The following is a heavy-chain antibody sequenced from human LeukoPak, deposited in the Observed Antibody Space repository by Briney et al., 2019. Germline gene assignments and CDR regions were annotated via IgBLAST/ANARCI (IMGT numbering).Heavy chain of an antibody. D-gene: IGHD6-19*01. CDR3: AKDGHSSGSSFDY. CDR2: ISGSGGST. CDR1: GFTFSSYA. Sequence: GGSLRLSCAASGFTFSSYAMSWVRQAPGKGLEWVSGISGSGGSTYCADSVKGRFTISRDNSESTLYLQMNSLRAEDTAVYYCAKDGHSSGSSFDYWGQGTLVTVSS. V-gene: IGHV3-23*01. J-gene: IGHJ4*02.